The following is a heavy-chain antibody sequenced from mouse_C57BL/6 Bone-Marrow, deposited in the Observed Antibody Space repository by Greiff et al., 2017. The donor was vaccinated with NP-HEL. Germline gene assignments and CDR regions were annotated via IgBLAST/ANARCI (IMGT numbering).Heavy chain of an antibody. CDR3: AREGTYYSNWWYFDV. V-gene: IGHV1-55*01. D-gene: IGHD2-5*01. CDR2: IYPGSGST. Sequence: QVQLQQPGAELVKPGASVKMSCKASGYTFTSYWITWVKQRPGQGLEWIGDIYPGSGSTNYNEKFKSKATLTVDTSSSTAYMQLSSLTSEDSAVYYCAREGTYYSNWWYFDVWGTGTTVTVSS. J-gene: IGHJ1*03. CDR1: GYTFTSYW.